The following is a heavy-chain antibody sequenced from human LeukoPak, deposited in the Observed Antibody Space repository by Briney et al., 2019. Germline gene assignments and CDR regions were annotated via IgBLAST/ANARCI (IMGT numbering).Heavy chain of an antibody. V-gene: IGHV3-20*04. Sequence: GGSLRLSCAASGFTFDDSVMSWVRQAPGKGLEWVSSIDWNGGSTGYADSVKGRFTISRDNAKNSLYLQMNSLRAEDTAVYYCARGGFSTDWGQGTLVTVSS. CDR3: ARGGFSTD. J-gene: IGHJ4*02. CDR2: IDWNGGST. CDR1: GFTFDDSV. D-gene: IGHD2-2*01.